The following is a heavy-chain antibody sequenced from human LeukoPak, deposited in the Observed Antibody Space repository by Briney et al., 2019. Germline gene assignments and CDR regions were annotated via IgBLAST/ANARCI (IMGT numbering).Heavy chain of an antibody. Sequence: AAVKVSCKASGYTFTSYGISWVRQAPGQGLAWMGWISAYNGNTNYAQKLQGRVTMTTDTSTSTAYMELRSLRSDDTAVYYCARDSRVAGTFDYWGQGTLVTVSS. CDR3: ARDSRVAGTFDY. CDR2: ISAYNGNT. CDR1: GYTFTSYG. D-gene: IGHD6-19*01. J-gene: IGHJ4*02. V-gene: IGHV1-18*01.